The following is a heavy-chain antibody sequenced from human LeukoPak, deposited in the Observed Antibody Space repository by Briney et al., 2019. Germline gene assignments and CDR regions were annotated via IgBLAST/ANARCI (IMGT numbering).Heavy chain of an antibody. D-gene: IGHD3-3*01. CDR1: GFTFTCCG. J-gene: IGHJ4*02. Sequence: GGSLRLSCATSGFTFTCCGMHWVRQASGKGLEWVAAISSSDGNSKYYADSVKGRFTISRDNSKSTVYLQMNSLRADDTAVYYCAKWSGNRPLYYFDYWGQGTLVTVSS. V-gene: IGHV3-30*18. CDR2: ISSSDGNSK. CDR3: AKWSGNRPLYYFDY.